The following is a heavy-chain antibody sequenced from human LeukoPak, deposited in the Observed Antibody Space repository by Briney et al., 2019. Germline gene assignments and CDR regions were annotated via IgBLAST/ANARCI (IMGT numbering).Heavy chain of an antibody. CDR1: GFNFSNYA. CDR2: IYSGGST. CDR3: AREAYCGGDCYSDY. V-gene: IGHV3-66*01. D-gene: IGHD2-21*02. J-gene: IGHJ4*02. Sequence: GGSLRLSCAASGFNFSNYAIHWVRQAPGKGLEWVSVIYSGGSTYYADSVKGRFTISRDNSKNTLYLQMNSLRAEDTAVYYCAREAYCGGDCYSDYWGQGTLVTVSS.